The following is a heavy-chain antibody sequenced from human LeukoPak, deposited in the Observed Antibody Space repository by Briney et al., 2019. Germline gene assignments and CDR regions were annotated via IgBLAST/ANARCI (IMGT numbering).Heavy chain of an antibody. CDR3: ARSISFYYYYYGMDV. D-gene: IGHD3-16*02. J-gene: IGHJ6*02. Sequence: KSSETLSLTCTVSGASISSYYWSWLRQPPGKGLEWLGYIYYSGSTNYNPSLKSRVTISVDTSKNQFSLKLSSVTAADTAVYYCARSISFYYYYYGMDVWGQGTTVTVSS. CDR2: IYYSGST. CDR1: GASISSYY. V-gene: IGHV4-59*01.